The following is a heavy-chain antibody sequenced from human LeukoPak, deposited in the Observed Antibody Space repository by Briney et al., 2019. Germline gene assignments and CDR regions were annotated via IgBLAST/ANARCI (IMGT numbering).Heavy chain of an antibody. CDR1: GYTFTGYY. CDR3: ARGFHGGYNWFDP. CDR2: INPNSGGT. D-gene: IGHD3-10*01. Sequence: ASVKVSCKASGYTFTGYYMHWVRQAPGQGLEWMGWINPNSGGTNYARKFQGRVTMTRDTSISTAYMELSRLRSDDTAMYYCARGFHGGYNWFDPWGQGTLVTVPS. V-gene: IGHV1-2*02. J-gene: IGHJ5*02.